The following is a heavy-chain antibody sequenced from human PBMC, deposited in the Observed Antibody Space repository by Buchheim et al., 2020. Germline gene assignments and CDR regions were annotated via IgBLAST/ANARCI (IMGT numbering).Heavy chain of an antibody. V-gene: IGHV3-23*01. CDR1: GFTFSSYA. J-gene: IGHJ4*02. Sequence: EVQLLESGGGLVQPGGSLRLSCAASGFTFSSYAMSWVRQAPGKGLEWVSAISGSGGSTYYADSVKGRFTISRDNSKNTLFLQMNSLRAEDTAVYYCAKDPFATPYSSGNYFDYWGQGTL. CDR3: AKDPFATPYSSGNYFDY. CDR2: ISGSGGST. D-gene: IGHD6-19*01.